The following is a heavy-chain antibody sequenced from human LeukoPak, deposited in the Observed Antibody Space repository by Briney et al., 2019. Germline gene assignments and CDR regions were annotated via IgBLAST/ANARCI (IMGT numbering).Heavy chain of an antibody. CDR2: IIPILGIA. CDR1: GGTFSSYA. D-gene: IGHD5-18*01. J-gene: IGHJ4*02. Sequence: GASVKVSCKASGGTFSSYAISWVRQAPGQGLEWMGRIIPILGIANYAQKFQGRVTITADKSTSTAYMELSSLRSEDTAVYYCARDIPKTVDTAMSGWGKGTLVTVSS. CDR3: ARDIPKTVDTAMSG. V-gene: IGHV1-69*04.